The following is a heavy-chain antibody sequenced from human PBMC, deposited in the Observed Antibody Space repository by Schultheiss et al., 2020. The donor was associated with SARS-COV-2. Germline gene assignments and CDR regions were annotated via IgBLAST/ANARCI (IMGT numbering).Heavy chain of an antibody. CDR1: GGSISSSNYY. J-gene: IGHJ4*02. CDR2: IYYSGIS. CDR3: ARHVVASRYFDL. V-gene: IGHV4-39*01. Sequence: SETLSLTCTVSGGSISSSNYYWGWIRQTTGKGLEWIGSIYYSGISYFYPSLKSRVTMSVDTSRNQFSLKLSSVTAADAARYYCARHVVASRYFDLWGQGTLVTVSS. D-gene: IGHD3-9*01.